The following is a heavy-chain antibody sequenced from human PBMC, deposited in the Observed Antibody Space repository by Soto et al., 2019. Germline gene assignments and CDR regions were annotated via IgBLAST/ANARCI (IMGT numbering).Heavy chain of an antibody. D-gene: IGHD6-19*01. Sequence: GGSLRLSCVASGFTVSSNYMTWVRQAPGKGLEWVSIIYGIYSGSNIYYTDSVKGRFTISRDSSKNTLYLEMNSLRVEDTAVYYCARESPNKEQWLVRPNYYYYYGMDVWGQGTTVTVSS. CDR3: ARESPNKEQWLVRPNYYYYYGMDV. J-gene: IGHJ6*02. V-gene: IGHV3-66*01. CDR1: GFTVSSNY. CDR2: IYGIYSGSNI.